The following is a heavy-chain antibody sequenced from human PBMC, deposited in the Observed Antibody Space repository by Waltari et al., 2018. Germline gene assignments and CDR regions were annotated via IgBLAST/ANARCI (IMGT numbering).Heavy chain of an antibody. V-gene: IGHV1-46*01. D-gene: IGHD2-15*01. J-gene: IGHJ3*02. CDR1: VYTFTTYY. Sequence: QVQLVQSGAEVKKPGASVKVSCKASVYTFTTYYMYWVRQAPGQGLEWMGIINPSGGTTSYAQKFQGRVTMTRDTPTSTVYMELSSLRSEDTAVYYCARDSRHCSGGSCYPGAFDIWGQGTMITVSS. CDR3: ARDSRHCSGGSCYPGAFDI. CDR2: INPSGGTT.